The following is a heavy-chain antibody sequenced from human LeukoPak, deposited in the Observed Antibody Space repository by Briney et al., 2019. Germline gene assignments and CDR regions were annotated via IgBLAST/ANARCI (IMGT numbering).Heavy chain of an antibody. D-gene: IGHD1-14*01. CDR1: GITFSSYA. CDR3: AKSRYPVPDAFDI. J-gene: IGHJ3*02. Sequence: SGGSLRLSCAASGITFSSYAMSWVRQAPGKGLEWVSAISGSGGSTYYADSVKGRFTISRDNSKNTLYLQMNSLRAEDTAVYYCAKSRYPVPDAFDIWGQGTMVTVSS. CDR2: ISGSGGST. V-gene: IGHV3-23*01.